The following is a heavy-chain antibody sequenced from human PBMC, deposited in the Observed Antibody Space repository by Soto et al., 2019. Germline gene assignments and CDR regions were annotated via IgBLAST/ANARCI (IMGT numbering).Heavy chain of an antibody. CDR2: IYYSGST. CDR3: AKAISDYYAPFDF. D-gene: IGHD3-22*01. Sequence: SETLSLTCTVSGGSISSYYWSWIRQPPGKGLEWIGYIYYSGSTNYNPSLKSRVTISVDTSKNQFSLKLSSVTAADTAVYYCAKAISDYYAPFDFWGQGTLVTVSS. J-gene: IGHJ4*02. V-gene: IGHV4-59*01. CDR1: GGSISSYY.